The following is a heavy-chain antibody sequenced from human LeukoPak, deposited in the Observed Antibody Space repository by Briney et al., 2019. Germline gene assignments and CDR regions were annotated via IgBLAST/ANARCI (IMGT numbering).Heavy chain of an antibody. J-gene: IGHJ4*02. V-gene: IGHV4-59*01. CDR1: GGSISSYY. D-gene: IGHD4-17*01. CDR3: AASSDYGAGHFDY. CDR2: IYYSGST. Sequence: SETLSLTCTVSGGSISSYYWSWIRQPPGKGLEWIGYIYYSGSTNYNPSLKSRVTISVDTSKNQFSLKLSSVTAADTAVYYCAASSDYGAGHFDYWGQGTLVTVSS.